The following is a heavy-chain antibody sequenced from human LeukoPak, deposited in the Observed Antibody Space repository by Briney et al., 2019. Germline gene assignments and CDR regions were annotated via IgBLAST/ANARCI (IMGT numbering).Heavy chain of an antibody. Sequence: SETLSLTCTVSGGSINNYFCTSIRQSPGKGLEWIGYAYYSGTTNYNPSLKSRVTISVDTSKNQFSLKLNSVTAAYTAVYYCATLFGFSGYLDYWGQGALVTVSS. V-gene: IGHV4-59*01. CDR3: ATLFGFSGYLDY. CDR2: AYYSGTT. D-gene: IGHD3-10*02. CDR1: GGSINNYF. J-gene: IGHJ4*02.